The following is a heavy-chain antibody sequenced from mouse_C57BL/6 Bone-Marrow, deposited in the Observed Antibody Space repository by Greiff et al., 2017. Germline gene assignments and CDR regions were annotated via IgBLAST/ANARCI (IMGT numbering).Heavy chain of an antibody. D-gene: IGHD1-1*01. CDR3: AIGGLNYGSLWFAY. Sequence: QVQLQQPGAELVKPGASVKVSCKASGYTFTSYWMHWVKQRPGQGLEWIGRIHPSDSDTNYNQKFKGKATLTVDNSSSTAYMQLSSLTSEDSAVEYCAIGGLNYGSLWFAYWGQGTLVTVSA. CDR1: GYTFTSYW. J-gene: IGHJ3*01. V-gene: IGHV1-74*01. CDR2: IHPSDSDT.